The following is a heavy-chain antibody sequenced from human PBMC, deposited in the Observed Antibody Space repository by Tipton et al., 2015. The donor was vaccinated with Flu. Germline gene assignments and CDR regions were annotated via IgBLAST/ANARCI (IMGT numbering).Heavy chain of an antibody. V-gene: IGHV4-59*02. J-gene: IGHJ6*02. CDR3: ARELRFLEGSMDA. CDR2: IFYRGTT. CDR1: GGSVSSNY. D-gene: IGHD3-3*01. Sequence: TLSLTCTVSGGSVSSNYWIWIRQFPGKGLEWIGFIFYRGTTNYNPSLKSRVSISSDTSKNEFSLKLTSVTAADTAVYYCARELRFLEGSMDAWGQGATVTVSS.